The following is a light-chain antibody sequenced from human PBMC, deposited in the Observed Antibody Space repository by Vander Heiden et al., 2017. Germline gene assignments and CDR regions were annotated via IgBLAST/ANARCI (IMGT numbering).Light chain of an antibody. Sequence: QSVLTQPPSASGTPGQRVTISCSGSSSNIGSYPVNWSQQLPGTAPKLLIYSNDQGPSGVPDRFSGSKSGTSASLAISGLQSEDETDYYCAAWDDSLNGPVFGGGTKLTVL. V-gene: IGLV1-44*01. CDR3: AAWDDSLNGPV. CDR1: SSNIGSYP. CDR2: SND. J-gene: IGLJ2*01.